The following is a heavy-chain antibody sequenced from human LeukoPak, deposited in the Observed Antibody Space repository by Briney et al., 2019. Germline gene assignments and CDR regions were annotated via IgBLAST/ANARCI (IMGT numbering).Heavy chain of an antibody. Sequence: PGGSLRLSCAASGFTISTYGMHWVRQAPGKGLEWVALISYDGSDKYYADSVKGRFTISRGNSKNTLYLQMNSLRAEDTAVYYCARVLRDYDSRAYDAFDIWGQGTMVTVSS. CDR2: ISYDGSDK. V-gene: IGHV3-30*03. D-gene: IGHD3-22*01. CDR1: GFTISTYG. J-gene: IGHJ3*02. CDR3: ARVLRDYDSRAYDAFDI.